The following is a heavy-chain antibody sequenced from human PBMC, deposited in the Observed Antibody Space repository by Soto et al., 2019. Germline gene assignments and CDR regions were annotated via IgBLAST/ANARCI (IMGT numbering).Heavy chain of an antibody. J-gene: IGHJ4*02. D-gene: IGHD2-21*01. CDR3: VICIYGAGTYFFDF. CDR2: IWNDGSKT. CDR1: GFTFRNYG. Sequence: GGSLRLSCAASGFTFRNYGMHWVRQAPGKGLEWLAIIWNDGSKTYYADSVKGRSTISRDNSRNTLYLQVGSLRGEDTAVYHCVICIYGAGTYFFDFWGQGTLVTGS. V-gene: IGHV3-33*01.